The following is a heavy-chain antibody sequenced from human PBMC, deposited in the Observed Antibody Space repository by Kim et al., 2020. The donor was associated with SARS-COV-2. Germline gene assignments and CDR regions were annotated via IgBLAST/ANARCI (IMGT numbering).Heavy chain of an antibody. Sequence: YIDSVKGRFSISRDTSKNTLYLRMNSLRAEDTAIYYCAKSSTVGATTFDFWGQGTLVTVSS. J-gene: IGHJ4*02. CDR3: AKSSTVGATTFDF. V-gene: IGHV3-23*01. D-gene: IGHD1-26*01.